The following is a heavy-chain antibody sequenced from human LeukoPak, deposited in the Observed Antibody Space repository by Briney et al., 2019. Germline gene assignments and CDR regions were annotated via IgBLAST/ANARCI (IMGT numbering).Heavy chain of an antibody. J-gene: IGHJ6*03. Sequence: SETLSLTCAVYGGSFSGYYWSWIRQPPGKGLEWIGYIYYSGSTNYNPSLKSRVTISVDTSKNQFSLKLSSVTAADTAVYYCARQGTTMVRGVIGYYYYYYMDVWGKGTTVTISS. CDR1: GGSFSGYY. V-gene: IGHV4-59*08. D-gene: IGHD3-10*01. CDR3: ARQGTTMVRGVIGYYYYYYMDV. CDR2: IYYSGST.